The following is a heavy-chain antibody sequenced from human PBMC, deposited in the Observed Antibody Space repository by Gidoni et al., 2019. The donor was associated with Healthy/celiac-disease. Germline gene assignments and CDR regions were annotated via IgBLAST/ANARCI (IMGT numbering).Heavy chain of an antibody. V-gene: IGHV3-30-3*01. CDR1: GFTFSSYA. CDR2: ISYDGSNK. D-gene: IGHD2-2*01. Sequence: QVQLVESGGGVVQPGRSLRLSCAASGFTFSSYAMHWVRQAPGKGLEWVAVISYDGSNKYYADSVKGRFTISRDNSKNTLYLQMNSLRAEDTAVYYCARELESEKYQLLLGYWGQGTLVTVSS. CDR3: ARELESEKYQLLLGY. J-gene: IGHJ4*02.